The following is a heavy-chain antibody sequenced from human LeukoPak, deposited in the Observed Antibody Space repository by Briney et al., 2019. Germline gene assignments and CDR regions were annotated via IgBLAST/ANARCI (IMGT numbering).Heavy chain of an antibody. J-gene: IGHJ4*02. D-gene: IGHD2-15*01. Sequence: ASVKVSCKASGYTFSGYYMHWVRQAPGQGLEWMGWINPNSGGTNYAQKFQGRVTMTRDTSISTAYMELSRMTSDDTAVYYCAGSGGTRGPELDYWGQGTLVTVSS. CDR1: GYTFSGYY. V-gene: IGHV1-2*02. CDR2: INPNSGGT. CDR3: AGSGGTRGPELDY.